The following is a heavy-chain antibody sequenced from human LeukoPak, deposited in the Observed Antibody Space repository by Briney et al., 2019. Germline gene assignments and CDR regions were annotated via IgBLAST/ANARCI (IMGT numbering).Heavy chain of an antibody. CDR3: ARAYCSGGSCYSRWFDP. J-gene: IGHJ5*02. D-gene: IGHD2-15*01. CDR1: GYTFTGYY. CDR2: INPNSGGT. Sequence: ASVKVSCKASGYTFTGYYMHWVRQAPGQGLEWMGRINPNSGGTNYAQKFQGRVTMTRDTSISTAYMELSRLRSDDTAVYYCARAYCSGGSCYSRWFDPWGQGTLVTVSS. V-gene: IGHV1-2*06.